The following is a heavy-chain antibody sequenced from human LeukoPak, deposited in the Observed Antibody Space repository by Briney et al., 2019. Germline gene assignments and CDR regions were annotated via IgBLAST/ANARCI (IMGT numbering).Heavy chain of an antibody. Sequence: GGSLRLSCAASGFTFSSYAMSWVRQAPGKGLEWVSAISGSGGSTYYADSVKGRFTISRDNSKNTLYLQMNSLRAEDTAVYYCARDKSGGYYYWFDPWGQGTLVTVSS. CDR3: ARDKSGGYYYWFDP. V-gene: IGHV3-23*01. D-gene: IGHD3-22*01. CDR1: GFTFSSYA. J-gene: IGHJ5*02. CDR2: ISGSGGST.